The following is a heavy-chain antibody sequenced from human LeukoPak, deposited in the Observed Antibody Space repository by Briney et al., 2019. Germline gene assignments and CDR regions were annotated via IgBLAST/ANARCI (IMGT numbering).Heavy chain of an antibody. J-gene: IGHJ3*02. V-gene: IGHV3-33*01. CDR2: IWYDGSNK. Sequence: PGGSLRLSCAASGFNFSNYGIHWVRQAPGKGLEWVTVIWYDGSNKYYIDSVKGRFTISRDNSKNTSYLQMNSLRAEDTAVYYCTANFDIWGQGTMVTVSS. CDR1: GFNFSNYG. CDR3: TANFDI. D-gene: IGHD6-25*01.